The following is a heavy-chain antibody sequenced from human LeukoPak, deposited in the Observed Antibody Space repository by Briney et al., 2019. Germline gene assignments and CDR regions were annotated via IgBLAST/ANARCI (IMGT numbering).Heavy chain of an antibody. D-gene: IGHD3-10*01. Sequence: GGSLRLSCAASGFTFSSYWMSWVRQAPGKGLEWVANIKQDGSEKYYVDSVKGRFTISRDNAKNSLYLQMNSLRAEDTAVYYCARVRTSYYYYYYMDVWGKGTTVTVSS. CDR2: IKQDGSEK. CDR1: GFTFSSYW. J-gene: IGHJ6*03. CDR3: ARVRTSYYYYYYMDV. V-gene: IGHV3-7*01.